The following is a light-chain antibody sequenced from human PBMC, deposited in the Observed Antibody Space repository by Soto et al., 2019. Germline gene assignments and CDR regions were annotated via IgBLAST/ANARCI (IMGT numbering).Light chain of an antibody. CDR2: GAS. CDR1: QSVSSN. J-gene: IGKJ1*01. CDR3: QQYNNWPLT. Sequence: EIVMTQSPATLSVSPGERATLSCRASQSVSSNLAWYQQKPGQAPRLLIYGASTRATGIPARFGGSGSGTEFTLTISSLQSEDFAVYYCQQYNNWPLTFGQGTKVDI. V-gene: IGKV3-15*01.